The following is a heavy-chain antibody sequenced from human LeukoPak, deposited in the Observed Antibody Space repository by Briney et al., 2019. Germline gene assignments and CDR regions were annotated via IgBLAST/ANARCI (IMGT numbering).Heavy chain of an antibody. V-gene: IGHV1-46*01. CDR2: INPSGGST. CDR1: GYTFTSYY. D-gene: IGHD5-24*01. J-gene: IGHJ4*02. Sequence: GASVKVSCKASGYTFTSYYMHWVRQAPGQGLEWMGIINPSGGSTSYAQKFQGRVTMTRDTSTSTVYMELSSLRSEDTAVYYCASKRWLHSRDFYYFDYWGQGTLVTVSS. CDR3: ASKRWLHSRDFYYFDY.